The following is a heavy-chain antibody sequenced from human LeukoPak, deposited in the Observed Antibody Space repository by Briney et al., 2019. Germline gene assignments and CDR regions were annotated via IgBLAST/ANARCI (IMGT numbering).Heavy chain of an antibody. CDR2: ISDNGGTT. Sequence: PGGSLRLSCAGSGFTFSRYGMSWVRQAPGKGLEWVSVISDNGGTTVYTDSVEGRFTISRDNSKNTLYLQMNSLRGEDTAIYYCAKAGETGYYRHSGYWGQGTLVTVSS. CDR3: AKAGETGYYRHSGY. J-gene: IGHJ4*02. D-gene: IGHD1-26*01. CDR1: GFTFSRYG. V-gene: IGHV3-23*01.